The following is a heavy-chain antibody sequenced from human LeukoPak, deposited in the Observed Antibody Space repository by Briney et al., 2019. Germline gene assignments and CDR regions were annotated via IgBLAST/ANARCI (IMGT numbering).Heavy chain of an antibody. CDR1: GYTFTGYY. CDR2: INPNSGGT. V-gene: IGHV1-2*02. CDR3: ARDGVYSSGWYGDY. Sequence: GASVKVSCKASGYTFTGYYMHWVRQAPGQGLEWMGWINPNSGGTNYAQKFQGRVTMTRYTSISTAYMELSRLRSDDTAVYYCARDGVYSSGWYGDYWGQGTLVTVSS. D-gene: IGHD6-19*01. J-gene: IGHJ4*02.